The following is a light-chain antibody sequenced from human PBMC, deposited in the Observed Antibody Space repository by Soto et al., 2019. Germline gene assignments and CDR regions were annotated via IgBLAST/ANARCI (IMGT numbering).Light chain of an antibody. V-gene: IGLV1-40*01. J-gene: IGLJ1*01. CDR2: GHT. Sequence: QSVLTQPPSVSGAPGQRVTISCTGNSANIGGGFDVHWYQQLPGAAPKLLIYGHTNRPSGVPDRFSGSKSGTSASLAITGLQVEDEADYYCQSYDGGLSGSVFGTGTKLTVL. CDR3: QSYDGGLSGSV. CDR1: SANIGGGFD.